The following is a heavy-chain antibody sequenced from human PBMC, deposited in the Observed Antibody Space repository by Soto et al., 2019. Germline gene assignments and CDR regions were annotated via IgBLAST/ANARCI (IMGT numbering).Heavy chain of an antibody. CDR1: GFTFSRYS. Sequence: EVQLVESGGGLVQPGGSLRLSCAASGFTFSRYSMNWVRQAPGKGLEFVSHISGRTTTIHYADSVKGRYTISRDNAKNSLRLQMNILRDEDTAGYYCARDNGDHAYDYCGQGTLVTVSA. D-gene: IGHD4-17*01. CDR2: ISGRTTTI. J-gene: IGHJ4*02. CDR3: ARDNGDHAYDY. V-gene: IGHV3-48*02.